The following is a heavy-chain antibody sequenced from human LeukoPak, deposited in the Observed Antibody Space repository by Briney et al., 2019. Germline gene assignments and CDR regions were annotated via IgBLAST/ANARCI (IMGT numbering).Heavy chain of an antibody. CDR1: GYTFTSYD. D-gene: IGHD6-13*01. J-gene: IGHJ5*02. CDR2: MNPNSGNT. V-gene: IGHV1-8*01. CDR3: ARVVIAAAGREDWFDP. Sequence: ASVKVSCKASGYTFTSYDINWVRQATGQGLEWMRWMNPNSGNTGYAQKFQGRVTMTRNTSISTAYMELSSLRSEDTAVYYCARVVIAAAGREDWFDPWGQGTLVTVSS.